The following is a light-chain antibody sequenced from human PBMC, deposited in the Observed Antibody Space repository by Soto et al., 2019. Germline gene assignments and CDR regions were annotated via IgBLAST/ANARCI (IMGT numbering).Light chain of an antibody. CDR3: SSYTSTSTLYV. Sequence: QSALTQPASVSGSPGHSITISCTGTSSDIGGYNYVSWYQQLPGKVPKLIIYDVSNRPSGVSDRFSGSKSGNAASLTISGLQAEDEADYYCSSYTSTSTLYVFGTGTKLTVL. CDR2: DVS. J-gene: IGLJ1*01. CDR1: SSDIGGYNY. V-gene: IGLV2-14*03.